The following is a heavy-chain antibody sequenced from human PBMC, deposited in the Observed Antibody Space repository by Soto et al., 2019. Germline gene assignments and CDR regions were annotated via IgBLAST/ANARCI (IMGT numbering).Heavy chain of an antibody. CDR1: GGSISSSSYY. CDR2: IYYSGST. J-gene: IGHJ5*02. D-gene: IGHD6-13*01. Sequence: PSETLSLTCTVSGGSISSSSYYWGWIRQPPGKGLEWIGSIYYSGSTYYNPSLKSRVTISVDTSKNQFSLKLSSVTAADTAVYYGARRGGYSSRFAPWGQGTLVTVSS. CDR3: ARRGGYSSRFAP. V-gene: IGHV4-39*01.